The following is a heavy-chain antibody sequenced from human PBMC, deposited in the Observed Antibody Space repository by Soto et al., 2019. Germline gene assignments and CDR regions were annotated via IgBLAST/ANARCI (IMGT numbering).Heavy chain of an antibody. J-gene: IGHJ4*02. D-gene: IGHD3-22*01. CDR3: AREMGLRHDSSGYYFKGFDY. CDR1: GYTFTSYY. CDR2: INPSGGST. Sequence: ASVKVSCKASGYTFTSYYMHWVRQAPGQGLEWMGIINPSGGSTSYAQKFQGRVTMTRDTSTSTVYMELSSLRSEDTAVYYCAREMGLRHDSSGYYFKGFDYWGQGTLVTVSS. V-gene: IGHV1-46*01.